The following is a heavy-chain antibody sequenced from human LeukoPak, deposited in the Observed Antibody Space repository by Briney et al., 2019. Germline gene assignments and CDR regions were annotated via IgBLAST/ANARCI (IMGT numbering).Heavy chain of an antibody. CDR3: ARGVNYYDSSGYYLNWFDP. J-gene: IGHJ5*02. CDR1: GFTFSSYA. CDR2: VRSNGGST. V-gene: IGHV3-64*01. D-gene: IGHD3-22*01. Sequence: PGGSLRLSCAASGFTFSSYAMHWVRQAPGKGLEYVSAVRSNGGSTYYANSVKGRSTISRDNSKNTLYLQMGSLRAEDMAVYYCARGVNYYDSSGYYLNWFDPWGQGTLVTVSS.